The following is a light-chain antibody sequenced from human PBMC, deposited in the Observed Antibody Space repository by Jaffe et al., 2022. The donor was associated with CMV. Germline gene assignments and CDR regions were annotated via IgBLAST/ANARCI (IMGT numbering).Light chain of an antibody. CDR1: QSVSSSY. J-gene: IGKJ2*01. CDR3: QQYGSSPKFT. Sequence: EIVLTQFPGTLSLSPGERVTLSCRASQSVSSSYLAWYQQKPGQAPRLLIYGASSRATGIPDRFSGSGSGTDFTLTISRLEPEDFAVYYCQQYGSSPKFTFGQGTKLEIK. CDR2: GAS. V-gene: IGKV3-20*01.